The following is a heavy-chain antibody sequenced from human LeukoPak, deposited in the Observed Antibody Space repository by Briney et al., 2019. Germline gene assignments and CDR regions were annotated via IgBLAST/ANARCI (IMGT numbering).Heavy chain of an antibody. CDR2: IYYSGST. CDR1: GFTFSTYS. CDR3: ARWGSYGDYSYYFDY. D-gene: IGHD4-17*01. V-gene: IGHV4-59*01. Sequence: PGGSLRLSCAASGFTFSTYSMNWVRQPPGKGLEWIGYIYYSGSTNYNPSLESRVTISVDTSKNQFSLKLSSVTAADTAVYYCARWGSYGDYSYYFDYWGQGTLVTVSS. J-gene: IGHJ4*02.